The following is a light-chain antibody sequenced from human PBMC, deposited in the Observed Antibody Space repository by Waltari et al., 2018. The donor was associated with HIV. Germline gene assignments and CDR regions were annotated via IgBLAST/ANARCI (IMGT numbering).Light chain of an antibody. CDR3: MQTQQPPYT. V-gene: IGKV2D-29*01. CDR1: QSLLHSDGKTY. CDR2: EVS. J-gene: IGKJ2*01. Sequence: DVVMTQTPLSLSVIPGQPASISCKSSQSLLHSDGKTYLYWYLQKSGQPPQLLIYEVSNRFSGVPARFSGSESGADFTLKVSRVEPEDVGIYYCMQTQQPPYTFGQGTNLEIK.